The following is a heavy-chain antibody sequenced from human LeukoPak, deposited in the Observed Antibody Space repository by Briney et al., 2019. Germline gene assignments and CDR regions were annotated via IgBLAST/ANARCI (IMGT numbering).Heavy chain of an antibody. CDR2: INPNSGGT. CDR1: GYTFTSYG. Sequence: GASVKVSCKASGYTFTSYGISWVRQAPGQGLEWMGWINPNSGGTNYAQKFQGRVTMTRDTSISTAYMELSRLRSDDTAVYYCARGLYYGSLKNWFDPWGQGTLVTVSS. CDR3: ARGLYYGSLKNWFDP. V-gene: IGHV1-2*02. J-gene: IGHJ5*02. D-gene: IGHD3-10*01.